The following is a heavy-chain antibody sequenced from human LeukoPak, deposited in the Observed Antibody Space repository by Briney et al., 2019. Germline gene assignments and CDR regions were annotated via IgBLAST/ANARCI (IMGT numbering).Heavy chain of an antibody. CDR3: ARGEGAVAGTIDY. Sequence: SETLSLTCAVYGGSFSGYYWSWIRQPPGKGLEWIGEINHGGSTNYNPSLKSRVTISVDTSKNQFSLKLSSVTAADTAVYYCARGEGAVAGTIDYWGQGTLVTVSS. CDR2: INHGGST. V-gene: IGHV4-34*01. CDR1: GGSFSGYY. D-gene: IGHD6-19*01. J-gene: IGHJ4*02.